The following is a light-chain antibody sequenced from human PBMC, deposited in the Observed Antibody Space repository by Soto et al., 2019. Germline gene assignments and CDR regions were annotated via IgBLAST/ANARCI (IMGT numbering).Light chain of an antibody. CDR1: QSVRVNF. J-gene: IGKJ1*01. CDR3: QVYNSSPWT. CDR2: GAS. V-gene: IGKV3-20*01. Sequence: EIVLTQSPGTLSWSPGERATLSCWASQSVRVNFLAWYQVKPGQAPRLVVYGASTRAFGFPDRFSGSGSGTDFTLTISRLEPEDFAMYYCQVYNSSPWTFGQGTKVEIK.